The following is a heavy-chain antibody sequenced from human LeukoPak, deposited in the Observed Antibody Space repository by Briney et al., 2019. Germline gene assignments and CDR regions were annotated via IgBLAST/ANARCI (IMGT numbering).Heavy chain of an antibody. CDR2: ISGSGGST. CDR1: GFTFSSYA. CDR3: AKATLPCSSTSCYAFHYYYYYGMDV. V-gene: IGHV3-23*01. D-gene: IGHD2-2*01. Sequence: GGSLRLSCATSGFTFSSYAMSWVRQAPGKGLEWVSAISGSGGSTYYADSVKGRFTISRDNSKNTLYLQMNSLRAEDTAVYYCAKATLPCSSTSCYAFHYYYYYGMDVWGQGTTVTVSS. J-gene: IGHJ6*02.